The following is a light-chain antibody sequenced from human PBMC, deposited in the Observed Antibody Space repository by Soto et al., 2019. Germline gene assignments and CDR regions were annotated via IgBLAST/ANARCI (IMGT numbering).Light chain of an antibody. J-gene: IGKJ4*01. CDR2: AAS. V-gene: IGKV3D-20*01. CDR1: QSIYDNH. CDR3: QQYGDSVFT. Sequence: VLTQSPDTLSLSPGERATLSCGASQSIYDNHLAWYQQKPGLAPKLLVYAASNRASGIPDRFSGSGSGTDFTLTISRLEPEDSAVYYCQQYGDSVFTFGGGTKVAIK.